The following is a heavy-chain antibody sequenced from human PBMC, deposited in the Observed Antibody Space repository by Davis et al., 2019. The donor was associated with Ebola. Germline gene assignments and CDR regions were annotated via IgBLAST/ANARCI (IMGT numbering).Heavy chain of an antibody. Sequence: SETLPLTCTVSGGSISSYYWSWIRQPPGKGLEWIGYIYYSGSTNYNPSLKSRVTISVDTSKNQFSLKLSSVTAADTAVYYCARVHDTYYYDSSGLALIGAFDIWGQGTMVTVSS. CDR2: IYYSGST. D-gene: IGHD3-22*01. CDR1: GGSISSYY. J-gene: IGHJ3*02. CDR3: ARVHDTYYYDSSGLALIGAFDI. V-gene: IGHV4-59*01.